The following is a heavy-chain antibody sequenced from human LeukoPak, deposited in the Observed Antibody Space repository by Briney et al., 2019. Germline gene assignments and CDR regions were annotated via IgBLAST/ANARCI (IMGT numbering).Heavy chain of an antibody. D-gene: IGHD5-12*01. CDR1: GGSISGYY. CDR2: IYYSGST. V-gene: IGHV4-59*01. J-gene: IGHJ4*02. CDR3: ARVSGYDWESFYDY. Sequence: SETLSLTCTVSGGSISGYYWSWIRQPPGKGLEWIGYIYYSGSTNYNPSLKSRVTISVDTSKNQFSLKLSSVTAADTAVYYCARVSGYDWESFYDYWGQGTLVTVSS.